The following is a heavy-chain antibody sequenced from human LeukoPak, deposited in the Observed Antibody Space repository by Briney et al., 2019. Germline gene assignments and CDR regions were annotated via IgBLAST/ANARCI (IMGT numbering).Heavy chain of an antibody. Sequence: ASVKVSCKASGYSFTGYGVVWVRQAPGQGLEWMGWIAAYNGLTNYAENLQGRLTLSTDTSTSSAFMELRNLTSDDTAVYFCVRSYGLEGDYWGRGTLVTVSS. CDR2: IAAYNGLT. CDR3: VRSYGLEGDY. V-gene: IGHV1-18*01. CDR1: GYSFTGYG. J-gene: IGHJ4*02. D-gene: IGHD5-18*01.